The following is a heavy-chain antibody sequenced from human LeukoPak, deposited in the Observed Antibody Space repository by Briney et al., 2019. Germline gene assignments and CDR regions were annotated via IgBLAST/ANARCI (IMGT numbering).Heavy chain of an antibody. J-gene: IGHJ4*02. D-gene: IGHD5-18*01. V-gene: IGHV3-48*03. CDR1: GFTFSSYE. CDR3: ARRVDTSMVLGY. Sequence: GGSLRLSCAASGFTFSSYEMNWVRQAPGKGLEWVSYIASSGSSIYCADSVKGRFTISRDNAKNSLYLQMNSLRAEDTAVCYCARRVDTSMVLGYWGQGTLVTVSS. CDR2: IASSGSSI.